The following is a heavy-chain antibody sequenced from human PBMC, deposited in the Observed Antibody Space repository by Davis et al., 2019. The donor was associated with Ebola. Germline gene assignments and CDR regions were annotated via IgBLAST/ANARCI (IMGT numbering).Heavy chain of an antibody. Sequence: GESLKISCAASGFTFSSYGMNWVRQAPGKGLEWVSYISSSGSTIYYADSVKGRFTISRDNAKNSLYLQMNSLRAEDTAVYYCARDDNYYDSSGYSYYFDYWGQGTLVTVSS. J-gene: IGHJ4*02. CDR1: GFTFSSYG. CDR3: ARDDNYYDSSGYSYYFDY. CDR2: ISSSGSTI. V-gene: IGHV3-48*04. D-gene: IGHD3-22*01.